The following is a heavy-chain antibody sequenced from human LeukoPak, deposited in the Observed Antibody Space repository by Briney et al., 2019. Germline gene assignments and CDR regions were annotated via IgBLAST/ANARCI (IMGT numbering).Heavy chain of an antibody. V-gene: IGHV1-18*01. CDR2: ISAYKGNT. CDR1: GYTFTSYG. D-gene: IGHD2-15*01. J-gene: IGHJ6*02. Sequence: ASVKVSCKASGYTFTSYGISWVRQAPGLGLEWMGWISAYKGNTNYAQKLQGRVTMTTDTSTSTAYMELRSLRSDDTAVYYCARGPEGYCSGGSCYYYYGMDVWGQGTTVTVSS. CDR3: ARGPEGYCSGGSCYYYYGMDV.